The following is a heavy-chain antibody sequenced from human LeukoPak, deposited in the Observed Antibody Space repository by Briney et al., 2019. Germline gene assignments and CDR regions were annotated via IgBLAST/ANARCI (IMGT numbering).Heavy chain of an antibody. J-gene: IGHJ6*02. Sequence: PSQTLSLTCSVSGGSISSGDYYWSWIRQPPGKGLEWIGYIYYSGSTYYNPSLKSRVTISVDTSKNQFSLKLSSVTAADTAVYYCARALAAAYEGYYYYYGMDVWGQGTMVTVSS. V-gene: IGHV4-30-4*01. CDR3: ARALAAAYEGYYYYYGMDV. D-gene: IGHD6-13*01. CDR1: GGSISSGDYY. CDR2: IYYSGST.